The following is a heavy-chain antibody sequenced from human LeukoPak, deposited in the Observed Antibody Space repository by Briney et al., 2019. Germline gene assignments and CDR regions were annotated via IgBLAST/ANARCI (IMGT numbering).Heavy chain of an antibody. CDR3: TREDRPYCPFAY. D-gene: IGHD1-26*01. Sequence: SETLSLTCGVSGGYLDITNYWSWVRQAPGKGLEWIGEIAHDGTTNYNPSLRSRVAMSFDRSNNQFSLSLTSVTAADTAVYYCTREDRPYCPFAYWGQGVLVTVSS. CDR1: GGYLDITNY. V-gene: IGHV4-4*02. CDR2: IAHDGTT. J-gene: IGHJ4*02.